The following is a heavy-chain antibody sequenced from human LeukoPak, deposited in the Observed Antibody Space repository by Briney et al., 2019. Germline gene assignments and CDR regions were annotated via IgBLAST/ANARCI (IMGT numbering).Heavy chain of an antibody. J-gene: IGHJ6*03. D-gene: IGHD5-12*01. CDR2: INHSGST. CDR1: GYSISSGYY. CDR3: ARTGWGYGNYYYYMDV. V-gene: IGHV4-34*01. Sequence: SETLSLTCTVFGYSISSGYYWSWIRQPPGKGLEWIGEINHSGSTNYNPSLKSRVTISVDTSKNQFSLKLSSVTSADTAVYYCARTGWGYGNYYYYMDVWGKGTTVTVSS.